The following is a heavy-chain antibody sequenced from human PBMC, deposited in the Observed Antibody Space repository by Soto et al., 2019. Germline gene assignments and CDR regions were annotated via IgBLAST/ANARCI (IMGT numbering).Heavy chain of an antibody. CDR2: INPGYPAGRST. Sequence: ASVKVSCKASGYTLTTFFMHWVLQSPLQCLDWMGVINPGYPAGRSTTYAQKFQGRVTMTTDTSTSTVYMELSRLRSDDTAVYYCAREAIVAGATTGMDVWGQGTTVTVSS. D-gene: IGHD1-26*01. CDR1: GYTLTTFF. J-gene: IGHJ6*02. V-gene: IGHV1-46*01. CDR3: AREAIVAGATTGMDV.